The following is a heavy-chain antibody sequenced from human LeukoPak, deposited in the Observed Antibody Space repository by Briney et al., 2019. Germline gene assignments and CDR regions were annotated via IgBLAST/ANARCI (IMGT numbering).Heavy chain of an antibody. Sequence: ASVKVTCKASGYILSDYFLHWVRQAPGQRLEWMGWFNPNSGGATYAQKFQGRVTMTRDMSINTAYMEMSSLRAEDTAVYYCARHNKQWLVGSVDYWGQGTLVTVSS. CDR2: FNPNSGGA. V-gene: IGHV1-2*02. CDR1: GYILSDYF. CDR3: ARHNKQWLVGSVDY. J-gene: IGHJ4*02. D-gene: IGHD6-19*01.